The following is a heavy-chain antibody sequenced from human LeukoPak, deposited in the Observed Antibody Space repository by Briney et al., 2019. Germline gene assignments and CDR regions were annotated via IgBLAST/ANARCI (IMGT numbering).Heavy chain of an antibody. CDR1: GFTFSSYA. Sequence: GGSLRLSCAASGFTFSSYAMSWLRQAPGKGLEWVSAISGGGGTTYYADSMKGRITISRDNSKNTPYLQMNSLRAEDTAVYYCAKGGMLPNTVGPNSLPTFWGQGTLVSVPS. J-gene: IGHJ4*02. V-gene: IGHV3-23*01. CDR3: AKGGMLPNTVGPNSLPTF. CDR2: ISGGGGTT. D-gene: IGHD1-26*01.